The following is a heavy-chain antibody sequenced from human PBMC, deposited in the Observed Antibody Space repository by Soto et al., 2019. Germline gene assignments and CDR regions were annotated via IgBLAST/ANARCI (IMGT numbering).Heavy chain of an antibody. D-gene: IGHD6-19*01. CDR3: TTGPGGSGWLGMYEGFYYYYMDL. Sequence: QVQLQESGPGLVKPSGTLSLTCAVSSGSISSSNWWSWVRQPPGKGLEWVGEIYHSASTNYNPSLKTPDTLSVDNAKHQFSRQLSSVTAADTAVYYCTTGPGGSGWLGMYEGFYYYYMDLSGKGTTVTVSS. J-gene: IGHJ6*03. V-gene: IGHV4-4*02. CDR2: IYHSAST. CDR1: SGSISSSNW.